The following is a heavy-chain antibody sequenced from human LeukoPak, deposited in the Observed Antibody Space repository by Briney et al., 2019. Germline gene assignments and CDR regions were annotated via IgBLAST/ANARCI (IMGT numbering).Heavy chain of an antibody. CDR1: GGSISSYY. CDR3: ARGRYCSSTSCYRRSRPFDY. V-gene: IGHV4-59*12. D-gene: IGHD2-2*01. Sequence: SETLSLTCTVSGGSISSYYWSWIRQPPGKGLEWIGYIYYNERSNYNPSLKSRVTISVDTSKNQFSLKLSSVTAADTAVYYCARGRYCSSTSCYRRSRPFDYWGQGTLVTVSS. CDR2: IYYNERS. J-gene: IGHJ4*02.